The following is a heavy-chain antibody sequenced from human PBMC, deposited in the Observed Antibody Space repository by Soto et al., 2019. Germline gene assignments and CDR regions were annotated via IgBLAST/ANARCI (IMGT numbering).Heavy chain of an antibody. CDR3: ARLGAYYQALDS. Sequence: QVQLQESGPALLKPSEHLYLTCTVSDGSISPNYWSWIRQPPGQGLEWNGCIYYAGTTTYSPSLKSRVSISVDTSKNEVSLKLASVTAADPAVYYCARLGAYYQALDSWGQGTPVTVSS. J-gene: IGHJ4*02. D-gene: IGHD3-22*01. CDR2: IYYAGTT. CDR1: DGSISPNY. V-gene: IGHV4-59*08.